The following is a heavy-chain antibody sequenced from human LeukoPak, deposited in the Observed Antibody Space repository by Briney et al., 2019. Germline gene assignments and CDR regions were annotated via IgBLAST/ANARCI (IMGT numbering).Heavy chain of an antibody. CDR1: GFTFSSYA. V-gene: IGHV3-23*01. Sequence: GGSLRLSCAASGFTFSSYAMSWVRQAPGKGLEWVSAISGSGGSTYYADSVKGRFTISRDNSKNTLYLQMNSLRAEDTAVYYCARVKRGHGVVAATTFAFDIWGQGTMVTVSS. CDR3: ARVKRGHGVVAATTFAFDI. J-gene: IGHJ3*02. D-gene: IGHD2-15*01. CDR2: ISGSGGST.